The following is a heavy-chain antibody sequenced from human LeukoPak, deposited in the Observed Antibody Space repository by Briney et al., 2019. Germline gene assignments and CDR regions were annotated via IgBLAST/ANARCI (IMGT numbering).Heavy chain of an antibody. Sequence: ASVKVSCKASGYTFTGYYMHWVRQAPGQGLEWMGWINPNSGGTNYAQKFQGRVTMTRDTSISTAYMELSRLRSDDTAVYYCARDPRGDRLSEGYFDYWGQGTLVTVSS. CDR1: GYTFTGYY. V-gene: IGHV1-2*02. CDR3: ARDPRGDRLSEGYFDY. J-gene: IGHJ4*02. D-gene: IGHD3-9*01. CDR2: INPNSGGT.